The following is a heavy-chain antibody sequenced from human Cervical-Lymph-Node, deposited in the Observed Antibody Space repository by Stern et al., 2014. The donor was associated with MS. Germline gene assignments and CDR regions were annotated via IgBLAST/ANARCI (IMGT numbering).Heavy chain of an antibody. CDR3: ASFSGSHSDAFDI. D-gene: IGHD1-26*01. V-gene: IGHV5-51*01. CDR1: GYTFSSHW. CDR2: IYPGDSDT. Sequence: DQLVQSGAEVKKAGESLRISCKGYGYTFSSHWIVWVRQMPGKHLEWMGIIYPGDSDTRYSPSYQGQVTISADRSISTAYLQWSRLKASDTAMYFCASFSGSHSDAFDIWGQGTMVTVSS. J-gene: IGHJ3*02.